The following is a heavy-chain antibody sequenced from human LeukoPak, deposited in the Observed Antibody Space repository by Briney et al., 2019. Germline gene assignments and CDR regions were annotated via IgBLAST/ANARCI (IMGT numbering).Heavy chain of an antibody. CDR1: GYTFTSYY. CDR2: INPSGGST. CDR3: ARGMFGIYSGSYYQNWFDP. Sequence: GASVKVSCKASGYTFTSYYMHWVRQAPGQGLEWMGIINPSGGSTSYAQKFQGRVTMTRDTSTSTVYMELSSLRSEDTAVYYCARGMFGIYSGSYYQNWFDPWGQGTLVTVSS. J-gene: IGHJ5*02. D-gene: IGHD1-26*01. V-gene: IGHV1-46*01.